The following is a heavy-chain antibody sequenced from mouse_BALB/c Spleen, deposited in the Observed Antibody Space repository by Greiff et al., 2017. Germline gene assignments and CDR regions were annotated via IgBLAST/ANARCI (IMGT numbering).Heavy chain of an antibody. J-gene: IGHJ3*01. CDR2: INSNGGST. Sequence: VQLKESGGGLVQPGGSLKLSCAASGFTFSSYGMSWVRQTPDKRLELVATINSNGGSTYYPDSVKGRFTISRDNAKNTLYLQMSSLKSEDTAMYYCARGHDYSWFAYWGQGTLVTVSA. CDR3: ARGHDYSWFAY. CDR1: GFTFSSYG. D-gene: IGHD2-4*01. V-gene: IGHV5-6-3*01.